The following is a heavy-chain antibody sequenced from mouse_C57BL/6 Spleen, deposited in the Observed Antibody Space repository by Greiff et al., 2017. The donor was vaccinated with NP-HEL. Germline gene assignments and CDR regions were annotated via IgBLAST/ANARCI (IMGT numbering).Heavy chain of an antibody. CDR2: IHPNSGST. V-gene: IGHV1-64*01. D-gene: IGHD3-2*02. J-gene: IGHJ2*01. Sequence: VQLQQPGAELVKPGASVKLSCKASGYTFTSYWMHWVKQRPGQGLEWIGMIHPNSGSTNYNEKFKSKATLTVDKSSSTAYMQLSSLTSEDSAVYDCARSGKRYYFDYWGQGTTLTVSS. CDR1: GYTFTSYW. CDR3: ARSGKRYYFDY.